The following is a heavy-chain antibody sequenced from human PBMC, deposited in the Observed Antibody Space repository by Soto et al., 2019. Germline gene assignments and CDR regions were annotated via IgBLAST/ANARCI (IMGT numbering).Heavy chain of an antibody. CDR3: ARDRIPTGMDV. Sequence: PGGSLRLSCSASGFTFITYAMHWVRQAPGKGLEYVSGISPNGGSTYYADSVKGKFTISRDNSKNTLYLQMNSLRAEDTAVYYCARDRIPTGMDVWGQGTTVTFSS. J-gene: IGHJ6*02. CDR2: ISPNGGST. V-gene: IGHV3-64*04. CDR1: GFTFITYA.